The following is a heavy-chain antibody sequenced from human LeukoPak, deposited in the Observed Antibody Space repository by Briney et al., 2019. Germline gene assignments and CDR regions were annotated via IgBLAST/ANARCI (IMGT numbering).Heavy chain of an antibody. J-gene: IGHJ4*02. V-gene: IGHV3-21*01. D-gene: IGHD1-1*01. Sequence: PGGSLRLSCAASGFTFSSYGMNWVRQAPGKGLEWVSSISSSSSYIYYADSVKGRFTISRDNAKNSLYLQMNSLRAEDTALYYCARLRTTGTFDYWGQGTLVTVSS. CDR3: ARLRTTGTFDY. CDR2: ISSSSSYI. CDR1: GFTFSSYG.